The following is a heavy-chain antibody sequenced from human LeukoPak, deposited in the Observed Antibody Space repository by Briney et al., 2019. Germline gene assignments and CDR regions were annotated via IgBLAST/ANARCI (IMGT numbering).Heavy chain of an antibody. CDR2: IYSGGAA. D-gene: IGHD6-19*01. V-gene: IGHV3-66*01. Sequence: GGSLRLSCAASGFTVSSTYMGWVRQAPGKGLEWVSVIYSGGAAYYPDSVKGRFIISRDLSKNTLYLQMNDLRAEDTAVYYCARVAVAYFDYWGQGTLVTVSS. CDR3: ARVAVAYFDY. CDR1: GFTVSSTY. J-gene: IGHJ4*02.